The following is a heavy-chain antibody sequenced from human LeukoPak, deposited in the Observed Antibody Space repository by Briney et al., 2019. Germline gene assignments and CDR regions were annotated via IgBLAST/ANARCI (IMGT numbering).Heavy chain of an antibody. CDR2: IKRDGTST. V-gene: IGHV3-74*01. Sequence: GGSLRLSCAASGFTLSPYWMHWVRQAPGKGVVWVSRIKRDGTSTTYADSVKAPFTISRDNTKNTLYLQLKILTAEDTAVYSCARARCSRTSCNTESAYWGEGKLVTVSS. D-gene: IGHD2-2*01. CDR3: ARARCSRTSCNTESAY. J-gene: IGHJ4*02. CDR1: GFTLSPYW.